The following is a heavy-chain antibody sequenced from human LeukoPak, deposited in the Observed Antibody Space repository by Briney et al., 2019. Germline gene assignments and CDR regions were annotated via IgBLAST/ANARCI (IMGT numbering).Heavy chain of an antibody. Sequence: GASVKVSCKASGYTFTSYYMHWVRQAPGQGLGWMGRINPNSGGTNYAQKFQGRVTMTRDTSISTVYMELSRLRSDDTAVYYCARVGYYESSGYYEYWGQGTLVTVSS. CDR3: ARVGYYESSGYYEY. D-gene: IGHD3-22*01. J-gene: IGHJ4*02. CDR2: INPNSGGT. CDR1: GYTFTSYY. V-gene: IGHV1-2*06.